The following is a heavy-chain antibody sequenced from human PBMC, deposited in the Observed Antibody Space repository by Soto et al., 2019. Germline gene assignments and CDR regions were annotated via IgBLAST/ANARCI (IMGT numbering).Heavy chain of an antibody. J-gene: IGHJ4*02. V-gene: IGHV1-18*01. CDR2: INTYNGNS. Sequence: QVQLVQSAAEVKKPGASVKVSCKASGYTLTNYAISWVRQAPGQGPEWMGWINTYNGNSNYAQKFQGRVTMTTDTSTNTAYMELRSLTSDVTAVYYCARVCTGGSCFCIYWAPGTMVTVSS. CDR3: ARVCTGGSCFCIY. D-gene: IGHD2-15*01. CDR1: GYTLTNYA.